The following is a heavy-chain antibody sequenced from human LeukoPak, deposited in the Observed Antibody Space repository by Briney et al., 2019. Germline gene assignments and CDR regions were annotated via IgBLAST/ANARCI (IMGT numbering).Heavy chain of an antibody. Sequence: GGSLRLSCAASGFTFSSYSMNWVRQAPGKGLEWVSFISSSSSTIYYADSVKGRFTVSRDNAKNSLYLQMNSLRAEDTAVYYCARDRGGSYSAIDYWGQGTLVTVSS. CDR2: ISSSSSTI. CDR3: ARDRGGSYSAIDY. D-gene: IGHD1-26*01. V-gene: IGHV3-48*04. CDR1: GFTFSSYS. J-gene: IGHJ4*02.